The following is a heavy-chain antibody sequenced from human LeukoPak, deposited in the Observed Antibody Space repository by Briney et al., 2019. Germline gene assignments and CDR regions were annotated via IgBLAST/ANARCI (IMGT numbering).Heavy chain of an antibody. D-gene: IGHD1-26*01. J-gene: IGHJ4*02. CDR1: GGSISSYY. CDR3: ASQVGATIDY. Sequence: SETLSLTCTVSGGSISSYYWSWIRQPPGKGLEWIGYIYYSGSTNYNPSLKSRVTISVDTSKNQFSLKLSSVTAADTAVYYCASQVGATIDYWGQGTLVTVSS. CDR2: IYYSGST. V-gene: IGHV4-59*01.